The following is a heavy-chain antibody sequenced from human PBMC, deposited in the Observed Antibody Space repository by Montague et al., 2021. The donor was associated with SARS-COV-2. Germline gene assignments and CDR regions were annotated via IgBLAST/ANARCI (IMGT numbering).Heavy chain of an antibody. V-gene: IGHV4-39*01. CDR2: IYYSGGT. CDR1: GGSITSSSYY. J-gene: IGHJ6*02. Sequence: SETLSLTCSVSGGSITSSSYYWGWIRQSPDKGLEWIGNIYYSGGTYYNPSLKSRVTISVDTSKYQFSLKLSSVTAADTAVYYCVSLWKYGSGYHYAPWDYYNYGVDVWGQGTTVTVSS. CDR3: VSLWKYGSGYHYAPWDYYNYGVDV. D-gene: IGHD3-10*01.